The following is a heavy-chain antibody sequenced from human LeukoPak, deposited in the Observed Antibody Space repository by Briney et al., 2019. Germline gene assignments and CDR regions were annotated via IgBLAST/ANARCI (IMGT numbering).Heavy chain of an antibody. J-gene: IGHJ4*02. Sequence: SETLSLTWTVSGGSISSGDYYWSWIRQPPGKGLEWIGYIYYSGSTYYNPSLKSRVTISVDTSKNQFSLKLSSVTAADTAVYYCASGSGSYQGDYWGQGTLVTVSS. CDR1: GGSISSGDYY. CDR2: IYYSGST. V-gene: IGHV4-30-4*01. CDR3: ASGSGSYQGDY. D-gene: IGHD3-10*01.